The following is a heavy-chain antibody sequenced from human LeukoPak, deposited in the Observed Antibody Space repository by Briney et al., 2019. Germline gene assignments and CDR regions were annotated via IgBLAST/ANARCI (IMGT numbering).Heavy chain of an antibody. CDR1: GGSFSGYY. CDR2: INHSGST. V-gene: IGHV4-34*01. D-gene: IGHD3-22*01. Sequence: SETLSLTCAVYGGSFSGYYWSWIRQPPGKGLEWIGEINHSGSTNYNPSLKSRVTISVDTSKNQFSLKLSSVTAADTAVYCCARVGHYYYDSSGYFAYWGQGTLVTVSS. CDR3: ARVGHYYYDSSGYFAY. J-gene: IGHJ4*02.